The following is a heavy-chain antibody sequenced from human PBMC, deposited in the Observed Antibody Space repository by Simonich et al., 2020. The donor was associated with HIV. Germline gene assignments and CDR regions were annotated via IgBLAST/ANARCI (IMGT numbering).Heavy chain of an antibody. J-gene: IGHJ5*02. V-gene: IGHV1-69*01. Sequence: QVQLVQSGAEVKKPGSSVKVSCRDSGGPFSSYGFSWVRQAPGQGLEWMGGIIPFFGTGHYEQKFQGRGTITADESTSTAYMELSSLTSEDTAVYYCAREIIYSSGWDTGCLDPWGQGTLVTVSS. CDR1: GGPFSSYG. D-gene: IGHD6-19*01. CDR3: AREIIYSSGWDTGCLDP. CDR2: IIPFFGTG.